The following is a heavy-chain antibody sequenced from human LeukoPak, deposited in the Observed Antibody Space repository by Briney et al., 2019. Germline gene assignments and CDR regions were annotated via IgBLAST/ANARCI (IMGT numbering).Heavy chain of an antibody. V-gene: IGHV3-74*01. CDR3: VRVYYASGLCD. CDR1: GFSFSSYW. Sequence: SGGSLRLSCAASGFSFSSYWMHWVRQAPGKGLVWVSRINSDGSSTTYADSVKGRFTISRDNAKNTLYLQMDSLSADDTAVYHCVRVYYASGLCDWGQGTLVTVSS. CDR2: INSDGSST. D-gene: IGHD3-10*01. J-gene: IGHJ4*02.